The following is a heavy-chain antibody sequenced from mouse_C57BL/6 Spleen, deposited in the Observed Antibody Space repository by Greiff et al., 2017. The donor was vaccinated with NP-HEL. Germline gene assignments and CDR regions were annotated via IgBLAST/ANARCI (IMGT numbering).Heavy chain of an antibody. CDR1: GYTFTSYW. CDR2: IHPSDSDT. Sequence: QVQLQQPGAELVKPGASVKVSCKASGYTFTSYWMHWVKQRPGQGLEWIGRIHPSDSDTNYTQKFKGKATLTVDKSSSTAYMQLSSLTSEDSAVYYCAIVESYYGNLFYAMDYWGQGTSVTVSS. V-gene: IGHV1-74*01. J-gene: IGHJ4*01. CDR3: AIVESYYGNLFYAMDY. D-gene: IGHD2-10*01.